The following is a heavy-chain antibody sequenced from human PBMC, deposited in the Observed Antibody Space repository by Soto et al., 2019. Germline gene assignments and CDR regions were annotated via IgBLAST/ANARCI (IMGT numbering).Heavy chain of an antibody. Sequence: QVQLVESGGGVVQPGRSLRLSCAASGFTFSSYGMHWVRQAPGKGLEWVAVIWYDGSNKYYADSVKGRFTISRDNSKNTLYLQMNSLRAEDTAVYYCATAASIAALAGWFDPWGQGTLVTVSS. J-gene: IGHJ5*02. CDR3: ATAASIAALAGWFDP. V-gene: IGHV3-33*01. CDR2: IWYDGSNK. D-gene: IGHD6-6*01. CDR1: GFTFSSYG.